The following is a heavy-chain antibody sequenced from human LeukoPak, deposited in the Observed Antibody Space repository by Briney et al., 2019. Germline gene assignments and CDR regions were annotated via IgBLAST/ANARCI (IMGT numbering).Heavy chain of an antibody. CDR3: ARGENYCRGGTCYSYHFDY. J-gene: IGHJ4*02. D-gene: IGHD2-15*01. Sequence: GGSLRLSCVASGFTFSDYEMNWVRQAPGKGLEWVSYIKNSDTTRNYADSVRGRFTISRDNAKNSLYLQMNSLRAEDTAVYYCARGENYCRGGTCYSYHFDYWGQGTLVAVSS. CDR2: IKNSDTTR. CDR1: GFTFSDYE. V-gene: IGHV3-48*03.